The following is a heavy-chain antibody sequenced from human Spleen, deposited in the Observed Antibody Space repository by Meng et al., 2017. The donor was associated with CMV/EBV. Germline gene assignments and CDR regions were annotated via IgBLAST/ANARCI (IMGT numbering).Heavy chain of an antibody. Sequence: VACNATGYTFTGFCNHWVRQAPGRGLEWMRWLYTNSGATLYAQKFQGRVTVTRDLSISTAYMDLSRLTLDDTALYYCVRGDDGFDSWGQGTLVTVSS. V-gene: IGHV1-2*02. CDR3: VRGDDGFDS. D-gene: IGHD3-3*01. CDR2: LYTNSGAT. J-gene: IGHJ5*01. CDR1: GYTFTGFC.